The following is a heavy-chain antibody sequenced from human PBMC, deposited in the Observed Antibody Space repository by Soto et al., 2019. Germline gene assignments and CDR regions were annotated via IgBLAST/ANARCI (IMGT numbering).Heavy chain of an antibody. V-gene: IGHV3-23*01. D-gene: IGHD5-12*01. Sequence: TGGSLRLSCAASGFTFSSYAMSWVRQAPGKGLEWVSAISGSGGSTYYADSVKGRFTISRDNSKNTLYLQMNSLRAEDTAVYYCAKDGPRYSGYGPLGYWGQGTLVTVSS. CDR1: GFTFSSYA. J-gene: IGHJ4*02. CDR2: ISGSGGST. CDR3: AKDGPRYSGYGPLGY.